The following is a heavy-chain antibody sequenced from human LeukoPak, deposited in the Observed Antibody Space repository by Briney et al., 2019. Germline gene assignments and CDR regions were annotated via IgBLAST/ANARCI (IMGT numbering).Heavy chain of an antibody. D-gene: IGHD5-12*01. J-gene: IGHJ4*02. CDR2: INPNSGAT. Sequence: GASVNVSCKASGYTFTGYFMHWMRPAPGQGLEWMAWINPNSGATNYAPKFQGRVTLTRDTFITTAYMELSRLRSDDTAVYYCARDFGKYSGYDFDFWGQGTLVTVSS. CDR1: GYTFTGYF. V-gene: IGHV1-2*02. CDR3: ARDFGKYSGYDFDF.